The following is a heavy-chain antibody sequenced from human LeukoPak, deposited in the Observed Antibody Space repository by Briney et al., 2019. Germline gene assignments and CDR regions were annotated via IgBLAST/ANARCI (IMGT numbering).Heavy chain of an antibody. J-gene: IGHJ4*02. CDR3: LRLRRNIDRSGYYYYYNY. CDR1: GFTFSDYS. Sequence: GGSLRLSCAASGFTFSDYSINWVRQAPGKGLEWVSSINPTSTSIYYADAVKGRFIISRDNAKSSLFLQMNSLRAEDTALYYCLRLRRNIDRSGYYYYYNYWGQGILVTVSS. CDR2: INPTSTSI. D-gene: IGHD3-22*01. V-gene: IGHV3-21*01.